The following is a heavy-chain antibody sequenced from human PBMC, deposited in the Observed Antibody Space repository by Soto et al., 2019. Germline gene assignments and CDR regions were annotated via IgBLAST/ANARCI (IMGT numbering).Heavy chain of an antibody. Sequence: PGESLKISCKGSGYDFTAFWIHWVRQMPGKGLEWLGKIDPSDSYTNYSPSFEGHVSMSTDNSINTAYLQLSSLRASDSAIYYCARLHKNWFDSWGQGTLVTVSS. V-gene: IGHV5-10-1*01. J-gene: IGHJ5*01. CDR1: GYDFTAFW. CDR3: ARLHKNWFDS. CDR2: IDPSDSYT.